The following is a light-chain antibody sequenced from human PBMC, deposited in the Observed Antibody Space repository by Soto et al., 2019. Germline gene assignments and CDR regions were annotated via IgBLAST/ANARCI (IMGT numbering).Light chain of an antibody. Sequence: QSALTQPASVSGSPGQSITISCSGTNSDVGGYNYVSWYQQHPGKAPKLMIYEVTNRPSGVSNRFSGSKSGNTASLTISGLQAEDEADYYCSSYAGSDNFVLFGGGTKLTVL. CDR2: EVT. V-gene: IGLV2-14*01. J-gene: IGLJ2*01. CDR1: NSDVGGYNY. CDR3: SSYAGSDNFVL.